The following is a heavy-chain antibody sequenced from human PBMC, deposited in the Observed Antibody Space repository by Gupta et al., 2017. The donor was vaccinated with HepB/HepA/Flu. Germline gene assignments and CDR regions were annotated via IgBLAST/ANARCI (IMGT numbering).Heavy chain of an antibody. CDR2: ITGNGGKT. CDR1: GFTFSSYG. J-gene: IGHJ4*02. V-gene: IGHV3-23*01. CDR3: AQALSSGRVFYFDF. D-gene: IGHD6-19*01. Sequence: EVHLLESGGDLVQPGGSLRLSCAASGFTFSSYGMSWVRQAPGKGLDWVSDITGNGGKTHYADSAKSRFTISRDNSKNTLHLQMNSLTAEDTAIYCCAQALSSGRVFYFDFRGQGTRVTVSS.